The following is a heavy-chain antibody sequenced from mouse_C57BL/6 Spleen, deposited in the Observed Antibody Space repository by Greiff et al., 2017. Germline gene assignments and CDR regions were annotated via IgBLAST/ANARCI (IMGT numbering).Heavy chain of an antibody. V-gene: IGHV5-6*01. D-gene: IGHD2-3*01. CDR3: ASPDGFLAY. CDR2: ISSGGSYT. J-gene: IGHJ3*01. Sequence: EVQGVESGGDLVKPGGSLKLSCAASGFTFSSYGMSWVRQTPDKRLEWVATISSGGSYTYYPDSVKGRFTISRDNAKNTLYLQMSSLKSEDTAMYYCASPDGFLAYWGQGTLVTVSA. CDR1: GFTFSSYG.